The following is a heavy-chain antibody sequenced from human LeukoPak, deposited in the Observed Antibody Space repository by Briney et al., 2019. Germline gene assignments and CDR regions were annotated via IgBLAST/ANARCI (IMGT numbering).Heavy chain of an antibody. J-gene: IGHJ6*02. V-gene: IGHV1-18*01. CDR2: ISAYNGNT. CDR1: GYIFTSRG. Sequence: ASVKVSCKASGYIFTSRGITWVRQAPGQGLEWMGWISAYNGNTNYAQNVQGRVTVTRDTSTSTAYMELRSLRSDNTAVYFCARDLPGAAVEGTTRGMDVWGQGTTVTVSS. CDR3: ARDLPGAAVEGTTRGMDV. D-gene: IGHD6-19*01.